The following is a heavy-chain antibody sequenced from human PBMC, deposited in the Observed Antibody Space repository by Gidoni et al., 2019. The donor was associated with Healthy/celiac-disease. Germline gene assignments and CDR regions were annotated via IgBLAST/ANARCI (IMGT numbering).Heavy chain of an antibody. D-gene: IGHD2-15*01. CDR3: AREDHNRLGYCRGGSGYSGGWFDP. V-gene: IGHV4-31*03. CDR2: IYYSGRT. J-gene: IGHJ5*02. CDR1: GGSISSGGYY. Sequence: QVQLQESGPGLVKPSQTLSLTCTVSGGSISSGGYYWSWIRQHPGKGLEWIGYIYYSGRTYYNPDIKSRVTISVDTSKNQFSLKLSSVTAADTAVYYCAREDHNRLGYCRGGSGYSGGWFDPWGQGTLVTVSA.